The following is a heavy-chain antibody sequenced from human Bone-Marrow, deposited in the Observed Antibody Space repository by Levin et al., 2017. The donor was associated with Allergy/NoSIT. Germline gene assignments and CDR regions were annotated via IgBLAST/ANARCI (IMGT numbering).Heavy chain of an antibody. CDR1: GFSFRTYA. CDR3: ARAHDPADRDFSPKYFSGMDV. Sequence: TGGSLRLSCEVSGFSFRTYAMHWVRQAPGKGLEWVALIYHGGNNLKYVESVKGRFTISRDNSNGRLSLQMNSLRVEDTAVYYCARAHDPADRDFSPKYFSGMDVWGQGSTVTVSS. D-gene: IGHD2-21*02. CDR2: IYHGGNNL. V-gene: IGHV3-33*01. J-gene: IGHJ6*02.